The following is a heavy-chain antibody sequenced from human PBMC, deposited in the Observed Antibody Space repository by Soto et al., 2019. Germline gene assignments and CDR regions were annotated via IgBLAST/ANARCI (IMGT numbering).Heavy chain of an antibody. D-gene: IGHD3-3*01. CDR2: ISSSSSYI. J-gene: IGHJ4*02. V-gene: IGHV3-21*01. CDR1: GFTFSSYS. CDR3: ARGGYDFWSGYDITYYFDY. Sequence: PGGSLRLSCAASGFTFSSYSMNWGRQAPGKGLEWVSSISSSSSYIYYADSVKGRFTISRDNAKNSLYLQMNSLRAENTAVYYCARGGYDFWSGYDITYYFDYWGQGTLVTVSS.